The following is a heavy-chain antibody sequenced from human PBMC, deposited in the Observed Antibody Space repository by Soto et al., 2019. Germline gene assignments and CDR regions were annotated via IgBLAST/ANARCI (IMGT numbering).Heavy chain of an antibody. CDR3: ARAYDGDYFDY. J-gene: IGHJ4*02. D-gene: IGHD3-16*01. CDR1: GFTFSSYA. V-gene: IGHV3-30-3*01. CDR2: ISYDGSNK. Sequence: QVQLVESGGGVVQPGRSLRLSCAASGFTFSSYAMHWVRQAPGKGLEWVAVISYDGSNKYYADSVKGQFTISRDNSKNTLYLQMHSLRAQDTAVYSCARAYDGDYFDYWGQGTLVTLSS.